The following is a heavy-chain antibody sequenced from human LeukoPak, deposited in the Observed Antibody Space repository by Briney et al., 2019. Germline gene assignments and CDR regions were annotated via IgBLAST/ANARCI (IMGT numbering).Heavy chain of an antibody. CDR2: IKKDGSQK. CDR1: GFTFSSFW. CDR3: TRVFGGYDVSDY. D-gene: IGHD3-3*01. Sequence: PGGSLRLSCAASGFTFSSFWMSWVRQAPGKGLEWVANIKKDGSQKYYVESVEGRFTISRDSANHSLYLQMASLRVDDTAVYYCTRVFGGYDVSDYWGQGTLVTVSS. V-gene: IGHV3-7*03. J-gene: IGHJ4*02.